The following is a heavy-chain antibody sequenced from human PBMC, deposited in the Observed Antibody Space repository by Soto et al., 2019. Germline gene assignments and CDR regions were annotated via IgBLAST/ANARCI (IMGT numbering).Heavy chain of an antibody. CDR1: GYTFAYYF. D-gene: IGHD3-10*01. CDR3: ARAEELATIRFEH. Sequence: QVLLVQSGAEVRKPGASVKVSCKASGYTFAYYFIHWVRQAPGQGLEWMGVINPTGGPTSNAQKLQGRVTLTRDTSTSTVYMELSSLTHEDTAIYYCARAEELATIRFEHWGQGTLVTVSS. CDR2: INPTGGPT. J-gene: IGHJ4*02. V-gene: IGHV1-46*01.